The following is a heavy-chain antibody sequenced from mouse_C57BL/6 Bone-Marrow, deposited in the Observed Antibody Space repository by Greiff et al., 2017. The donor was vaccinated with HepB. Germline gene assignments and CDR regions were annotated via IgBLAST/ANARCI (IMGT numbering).Heavy chain of an antibody. CDR3: VRQLDYWYFDV. CDR2: IRSKSNNYAT. V-gene: IGHV10-1*01. J-gene: IGHJ1*03. CDR1: GFSFNTYA. Sequence: EVHLVESGGGLVQPKGSLKLSCAASGFSFNTYAMNWVRQAPGKGLEWVARIRSKSNNYATYYADSVKDRFTISRDDSESMLYLQMNNLKTEDTAMYYCVRQLDYWYFDVWGTGTTVTVSS.